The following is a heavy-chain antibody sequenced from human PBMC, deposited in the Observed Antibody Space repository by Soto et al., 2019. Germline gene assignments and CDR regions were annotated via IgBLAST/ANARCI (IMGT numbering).Heavy chain of an antibody. CDR3: ARGSLGVVTASFDY. V-gene: IGHV4-59*01. D-gene: IGHD2-21*02. CDR2: IYYSGST. Sequence: PSETLSLTCTVSGGSISSYYWSWIRQPPGKGLEWIGYIYYSGSTNYNPSLKSRVTISVDTSKNQFSLKLSSVTAADTAVYYCARGSLGVVTASFDYWGQGTLVTVS. J-gene: IGHJ4*02. CDR1: GGSISSYY.